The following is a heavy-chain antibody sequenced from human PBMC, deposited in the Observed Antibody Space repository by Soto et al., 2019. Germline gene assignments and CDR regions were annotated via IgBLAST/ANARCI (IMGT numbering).Heavy chain of an antibody. CDR2: ISPGDSAT. J-gene: IGHJ4*02. D-gene: IGHD6-13*01. Sequence: GESLKFSCKGSGYSFTSYWIGWVRQLPGKDLEWMGIISPGDSATRYSPSFQGQVTISADTSISTAYLQWSSLKASDTAMYYCARHIGYSSSWYSYYFDYWGQGTLVTVSS. CDR1: GYSFTSYW. V-gene: IGHV5-51*01. CDR3: ARHIGYSSSWYSYYFDY.